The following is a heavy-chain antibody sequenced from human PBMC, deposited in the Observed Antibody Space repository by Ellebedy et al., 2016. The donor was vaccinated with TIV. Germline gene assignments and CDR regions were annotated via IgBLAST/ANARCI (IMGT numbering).Heavy chain of an antibody. CDR3: AGSIAARNDFDY. CDR1: GGSISSGDYY. V-gene: IGHV4-30-4*01. J-gene: IGHJ4*02. CDR2: LYYSGST. D-gene: IGHD6-6*01. Sequence: MPSETLSLTCTVSGGSISSGDYYWSWFCQPPGKGLEWIGYLYYSGSTYYNPSLKSRVTISVDTSKNQFSLKLSSVTAADKAVYYCAGSIAARNDFDYWGQGTLVTVSS.